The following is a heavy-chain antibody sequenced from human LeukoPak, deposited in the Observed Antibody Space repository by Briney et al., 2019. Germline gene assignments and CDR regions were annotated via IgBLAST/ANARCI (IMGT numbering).Heavy chain of an antibody. J-gene: IGHJ4*02. V-gene: IGHV3-7*01. CDR1: GFLFSNYW. CDR3: ARGGNSPWDY. CDR2: IKPDGTEK. D-gene: IGHD1-1*01. Sequence: GGSLRLSRAASGFLFSNYWRSWVRQAPGKGLEWVANIKPDGTEKYYVDSLKGRFTISRDNAKNSLYLQMNSLRVEDTAVYYCARGGNSPWDYWGQGALVTVSS.